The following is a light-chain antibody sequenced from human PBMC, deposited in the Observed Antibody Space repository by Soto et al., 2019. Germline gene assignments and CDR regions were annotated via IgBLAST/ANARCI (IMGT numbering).Light chain of an antibody. CDR1: QDISNS. V-gene: IGKV1-33*01. J-gene: IGKJ5*01. Sequence: DIQMTQSPSSLSASVGDRVTISCQASQDISNSLNGYQQKPGKAPKLLIYDASNLETGVPSRFSGSGSGTDFTFTISSLQPEDIATYYCQHCHSLPLTFGQGTRLEIK. CDR2: DAS. CDR3: QHCHSLPLT.